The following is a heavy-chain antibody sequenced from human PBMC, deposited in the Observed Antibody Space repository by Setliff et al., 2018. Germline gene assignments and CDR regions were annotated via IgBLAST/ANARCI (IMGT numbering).Heavy chain of an antibody. Sequence: PSETLSLTCTVSGGSISNYYWSWIRQPAGKGLEWIGRIYTSGSTNYNPSLKSRVTMSVDTSKNQFSLKLSSVTAANTAVYYCARKGISALSGAFDMWGQGTMVTVSS. D-gene: IGHD1-26*01. CDR3: ARKGISALSGAFDM. CDR1: GGSISNYY. V-gene: IGHV4-4*07. J-gene: IGHJ3*02. CDR2: IYTSGST.